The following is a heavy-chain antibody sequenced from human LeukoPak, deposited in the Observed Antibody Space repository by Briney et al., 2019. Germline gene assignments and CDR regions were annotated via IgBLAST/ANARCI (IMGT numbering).Heavy chain of an antibody. D-gene: IGHD3-22*01. CDR3: ARDHVVVGSTTSFFDY. V-gene: IGHV4-4*07. CDR1: GGSMSNYH. Sequence: SETLSLSCTVSGGSMSNYHWTWIRQPPGEGLEWIGRIYTNGHTIYSPSLRSRVTMSVDMSKNQFSLKVRFVTAADTAVYFCARDHVVVGSTTSFFDYWGQGILVTVSS. J-gene: IGHJ4*02. CDR2: IYTNGHT.